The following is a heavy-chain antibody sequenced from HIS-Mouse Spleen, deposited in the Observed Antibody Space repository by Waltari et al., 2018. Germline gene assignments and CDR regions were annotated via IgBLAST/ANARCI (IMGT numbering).Heavy chain of an antibody. CDR2: IYYSGST. CDR1: GGSISSYY. Sequence: QVQLQESGPGLVKPSETLSLTCTGSGGSISSYYWSWIRQPPGKGLEWIGYIYYSGSTNYNPSLKSRVTISVDTSKNQFSLKLSSVTAADTAVYYCARENLAYSSGWYWFDPWGQGTLVTVSS. CDR3: ARENLAYSSGWYWFDP. J-gene: IGHJ5*02. D-gene: IGHD6-19*01. V-gene: IGHV4-59*01.